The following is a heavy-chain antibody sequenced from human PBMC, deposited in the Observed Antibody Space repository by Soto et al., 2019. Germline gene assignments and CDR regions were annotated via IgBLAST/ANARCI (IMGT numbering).Heavy chain of an antibody. J-gene: IGHJ5*02. Sequence: ASVKVSCKASGYTFTSYAMHWVRQAPGQRLEWMGWINAGNGNTKYSQKFQGRVTITRDTSASTAYMELSSLRSEDTAVYYCARDGCSGGSCYSWRYNRFDPWGQGTLVTVSS. V-gene: IGHV1-3*01. CDR3: ARDGCSGGSCYSWRYNRFDP. D-gene: IGHD2-15*01. CDR2: INAGNGNT. CDR1: GYTFTSYA.